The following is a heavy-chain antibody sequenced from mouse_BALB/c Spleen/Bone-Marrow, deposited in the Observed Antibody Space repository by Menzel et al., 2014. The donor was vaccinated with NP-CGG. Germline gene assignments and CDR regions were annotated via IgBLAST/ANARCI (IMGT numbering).Heavy chain of an antibody. J-gene: IGHJ3*01. Sequence: EVQLQESGGGLVKSGGSLKLSCAASGFSFXSYGMSWVRQTPEKRLEWVATISCGGSYTFYPDSVKGRFTISRDNAKNNLYLQLSSLRSEDTALYYCARHAYYDQTEVSFVYWGQGTLVTVSA. CDR3: ARHAYYDQTEVSFVY. D-gene: IGHD2-4*01. CDR1: GFSFXSYG. CDR2: ISCGGSYT. V-gene: IGHV5-9-2*01.